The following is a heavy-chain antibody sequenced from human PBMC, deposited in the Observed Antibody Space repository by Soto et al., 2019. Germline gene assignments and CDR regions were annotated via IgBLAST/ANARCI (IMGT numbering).Heavy chain of an antibody. CDR1: GGTFSSYA. D-gene: IGHD3-22*01. CDR2: IIPIFGTA. CDR3: ARARYYDSSGYSLGNYYGMDV. V-gene: IGHV1-69*01. J-gene: IGHJ6*02. Sequence: QVQLVQSGAEVKKPGSSVKVSCKASGGTFSSYAISWVRQAPGQGLEWMGGIIPIFGTANYAQKFQGRVTITADESTSTDYMELSSLRSEDTAVYYCARARYYDSSGYSLGNYYGMDVWGQGTTVTVSS.